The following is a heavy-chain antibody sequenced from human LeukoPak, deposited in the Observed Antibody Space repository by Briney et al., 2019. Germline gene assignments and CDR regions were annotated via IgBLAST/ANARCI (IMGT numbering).Heavy chain of an antibody. D-gene: IGHD2-8*01. CDR1: GGSFSGYY. CDR2: INHSGST. Sequence: SETLSLTCAVYGGSFSGYYWSWIRQPPGKGLEWIGEINHSGSTNYNPSLKSRVTISVDTSKNQFSLKLSSVTAADTAVYYCARGSMARRAYFDYWGQGTLVTVSS. J-gene: IGHJ4*02. V-gene: IGHV4-34*01. CDR3: ARGSMARRAYFDY.